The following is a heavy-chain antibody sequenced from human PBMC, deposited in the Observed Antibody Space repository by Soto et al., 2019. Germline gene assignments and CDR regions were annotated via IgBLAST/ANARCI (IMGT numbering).Heavy chain of an antibody. D-gene: IGHD3-3*01. CDR1: GFTFSSYA. V-gene: IGHV3-23*01. J-gene: IGHJ4*02. CDR3: AKDPEEYYDFWSGYYSGYYFDY. CDR2: ISGSGGST. Sequence: GGSLRLSCAASGFTFSSYAMSWVRQAPGKGLEWVSAISGSGGSTYYADSVKGRFTISRDNSKNTLYLQMNSLRAEDTAVYYCAKDPEEYYDFWSGYYSGYYFDYWGQGTLVTVSS.